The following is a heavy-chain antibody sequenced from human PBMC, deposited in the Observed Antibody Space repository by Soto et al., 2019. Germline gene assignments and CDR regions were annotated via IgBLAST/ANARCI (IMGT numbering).Heavy chain of an antibody. J-gene: IGHJ5*02. V-gene: IGHV1-18*01. D-gene: IGHD3-3*01. Sequence: GASVKVSCKASGYTFTSYGISWVRQAPGQGLEWMGWISAYNGNTNYAQKLQGRVTMTTDTSTSTAYMELRSLRSDDTAVYYCAREDFWSGTYDNWFDPWGQGTLVTVSS. CDR1: GYTFTSYG. CDR2: ISAYNGNT. CDR3: AREDFWSGTYDNWFDP.